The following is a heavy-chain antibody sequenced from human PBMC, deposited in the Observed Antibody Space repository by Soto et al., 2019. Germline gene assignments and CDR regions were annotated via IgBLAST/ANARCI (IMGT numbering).Heavy chain of an antibody. CDR2: ISAYNGNT. CDR3: ARDQSYDILTRFDP. V-gene: IGHV1-18*01. D-gene: IGHD3-9*01. J-gene: IGHJ5*02. Sequence: GASVKVSCKASGYTFTSYGISWVRQAPGQGLEWMGWISAYNGNTNYAQKLQGRVTMTTDTSTSTAYMELRSLRSDDTAVYYCARDQSYDILTRFDPWGQGTLVTVSS. CDR1: GYTFTSYG.